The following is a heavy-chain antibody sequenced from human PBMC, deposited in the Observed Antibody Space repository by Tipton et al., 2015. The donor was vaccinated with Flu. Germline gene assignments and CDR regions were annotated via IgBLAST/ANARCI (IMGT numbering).Heavy chain of an antibody. Sequence: TLSLTCTISGSSISSRYYWGWIRQPPGKGLEWIGNIFHTGNTYYNPSLKSRVTFSVDRSKNQFSLTVSSVTAADTAVYYCARRTGDSVRGVIDYWGQGTLVTVSS. CDR1: GSSISSRYY. CDR2: IFHTGNT. CDR3: ARRTGDSVRGVIDY. J-gene: IGHJ4*02. V-gene: IGHV4-38-2*02. D-gene: IGHD3-10*02.